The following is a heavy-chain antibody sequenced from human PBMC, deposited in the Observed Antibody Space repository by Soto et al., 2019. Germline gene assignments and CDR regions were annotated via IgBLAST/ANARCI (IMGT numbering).Heavy chain of an antibody. CDR1: GFTFSSYS. CDR2: ISSSSSYI. V-gene: IGHV3-21*01. D-gene: IGHD2-2*01. J-gene: IGHJ5*02. CDR3: ARDDFPDIVVVPAATNAQNWFDP. Sequence: GSLRLSCAASGFTFSSYSMNWVRQAPGKGLEWVSSISSSSSYIYYADSVKGRFTISRDNAKNSLYLQMNSLRAEDTAVYYCARDDFPDIVVVPAATNAQNWFDPWGQGTLVTVSS.